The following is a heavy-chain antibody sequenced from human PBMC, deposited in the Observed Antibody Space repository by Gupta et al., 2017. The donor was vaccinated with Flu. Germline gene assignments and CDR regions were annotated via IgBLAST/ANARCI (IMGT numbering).Heavy chain of an antibody. CDR3: VRDAFYYDV. D-gene: IGHD3-16*01. CDR2: ISDSSNDI. J-gene: IGHJ4*02. Sequence: EVQLMESGGGLVKPGGSLRPSCTASGSPFRVYSMNWVRQAPGKGLEWVSSISDSSNDIFYADSVKVRFTIFRDNAKNSVFLQMDSLRVEDTAVYYCVRDAFYYDVWCQGTLVTVSS. V-gene: IGHV3-21*01. CDR1: GSPFRVYS.